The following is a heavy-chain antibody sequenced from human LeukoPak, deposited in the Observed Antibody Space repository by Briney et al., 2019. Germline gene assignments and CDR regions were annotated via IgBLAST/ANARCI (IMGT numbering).Heavy chain of an antibody. CDR3: AKDFRAQTTVVPCDY. CDR1: GFTFSSYG. CDR2: ISYDGSNK. D-gene: IGHD4-23*01. Sequence: GGSLRLSCAASGFTFSSYGMHWVRQALGKGLEWVAVISYDGSNKYYADSVKGRFTISRDNSKNTLYLQMNSLRAEDTAVYYCAKDFRAQTTVVPCDYWGQGTLVTVSS. J-gene: IGHJ4*02. V-gene: IGHV3-30*18.